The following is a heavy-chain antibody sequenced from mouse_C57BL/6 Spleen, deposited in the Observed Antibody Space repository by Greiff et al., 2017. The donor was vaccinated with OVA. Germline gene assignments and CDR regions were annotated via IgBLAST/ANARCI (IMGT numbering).Heavy chain of an antibody. CDR1: GFTFSDFY. V-gene: IGHV7-1*01. CDR3: ARNYYGSSYDWYFDV. D-gene: IGHD1-1*01. J-gene: IGHJ1*03. CDR2: SRNKANDYTT. Sequence: EVKLTESGGGLVQSGRSLRLSCATSGFTFSDFYMEWVRQAPGKGLEWIAASRNKANDYTTEYSASVKGRFIVSRDTSQSILYLQMNALRAEDTAIYYCARNYYGSSYDWYFDVWGTGATVTVSS.